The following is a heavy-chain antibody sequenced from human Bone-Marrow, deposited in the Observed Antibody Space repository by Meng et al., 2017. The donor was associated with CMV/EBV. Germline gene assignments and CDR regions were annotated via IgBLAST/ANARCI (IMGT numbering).Heavy chain of an antibody. J-gene: IGHJ4*02. CDR2: INHSGST. D-gene: IGHD6-13*01. V-gene: IGHV4-34*01. Sequence: SETLSLTCAVYGGSFSGYYWSWIRQPPGKGPEWIGEINHSGSTNYNPSLKSRVTISVDTSKNQFSLKLSSVTAADTAVYYCARSPYSSSWLSYWGQGTLVTVSS. CDR3: ARSPYSSSWLSY. CDR1: GGSFSGYY.